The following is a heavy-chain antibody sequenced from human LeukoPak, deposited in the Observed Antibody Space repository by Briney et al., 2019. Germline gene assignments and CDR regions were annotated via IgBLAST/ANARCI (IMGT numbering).Heavy chain of an antibody. CDR1: GVSISSTSYY. D-gene: IGHD2-2*01. CDR2: IYYSGRT. J-gene: IGHJ6*03. CDR3: ARVSRIVVVPAASIYYYYYMDV. V-gene: IGHV4-39*07. Sequence: PSETLSLTCTVSGVSISSTSYYWAWIRQPPGKGLEWIGSIYYSGRTYYNPSLKSRVTTSVDTPKNQFSLKLSSVTAADTAVYYCARVSRIVVVPAASIYYYYYMDVWGKGTTVTISS.